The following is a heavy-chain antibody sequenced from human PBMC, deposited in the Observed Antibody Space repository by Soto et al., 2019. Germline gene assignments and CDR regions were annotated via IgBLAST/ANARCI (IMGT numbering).Heavy chain of an antibody. CDR1: GFTFSSYA. CDR3: ARVSGYSYGLHPDYYYYGMDV. Sequence: GRSLRLSCAASGFTFSSYAMHWVRQAPGKGLEWVAVISYDGSNKYYADSVKGRFTISRDNSKNTLYLQMNSLRAEDTAVYYCARVSGYSYGLHPDYYYYGMDVWGQGTTVTVSS. CDR2: ISYDGSNK. V-gene: IGHV3-30-3*01. J-gene: IGHJ6*02. D-gene: IGHD5-18*01.